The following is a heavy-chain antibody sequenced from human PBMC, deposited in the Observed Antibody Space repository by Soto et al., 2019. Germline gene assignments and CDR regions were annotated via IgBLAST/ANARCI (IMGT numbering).Heavy chain of an antibody. J-gene: IGHJ4*02. V-gene: IGHV1-58*01. D-gene: IGHD3-16*02. Sequence: GASVKVSCKASGLTFTSSAVQWVRQARGQRLEGIGWMVVGSGNTNYAQKFQERVTITRDMSTSTAYMELSSLRSEDTGVYYCVTDWGKNDYVWVSYRYTFGYWGQGTLVTVSS. CDR1: GLTFTSSA. CDR2: MVVGSGNT. CDR3: VTDWGKNDYVWVSYRYTFGY.